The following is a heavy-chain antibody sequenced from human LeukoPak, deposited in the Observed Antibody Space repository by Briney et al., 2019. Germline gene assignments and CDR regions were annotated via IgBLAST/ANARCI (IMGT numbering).Heavy chain of an antibody. J-gene: IGHJ6*03. CDR2: INHSGST. CDR1: GGSFSGYY. Sequence: SETLSLTCAVYGGSFSGYYWSWIRQPPGKGLEWIGEINHSGSTNYNPSLKSRVTISVDTSKNQFSLKLSSVTAADTAVYYCAREKKYPQYRNYYYMDVWGKGTTVTVSS. V-gene: IGHV4-34*01. D-gene: IGHD6-6*01. CDR3: AREKKYPQYRNYYYMDV.